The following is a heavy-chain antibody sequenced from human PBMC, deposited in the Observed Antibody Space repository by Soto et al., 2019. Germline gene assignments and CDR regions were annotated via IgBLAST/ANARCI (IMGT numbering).Heavy chain of an antibody. D-gene: IGHD2-21*01. CDR1: GDSVSSYF. CDR3: ARGNQLLFNY. Sequence: PSETLSLTXTVSGDSVSSYFWTWIRQPPGKELEWIGYVFYTGGTNYNPSLRGRATISLHTSRNQFSLNLTSVTAADTAVYYCARGNQLLFNYWGQGILVTVSS. V-gene: IGHV4-59*02. J-gene: IGHJ4*02. CDR2: VFYTGGT.